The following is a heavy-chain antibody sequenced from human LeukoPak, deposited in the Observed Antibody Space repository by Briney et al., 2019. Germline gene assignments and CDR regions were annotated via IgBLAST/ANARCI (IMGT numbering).Heavy chain of an antibody. CDR3: ARDTSSDLNSPSSLFDY. J-gene: IGHJ4*02. CDR2: ISAYNGNT. D-gene: IGHD2-2*01. CDR1: GYTFTSYG. V-gene: IGHV1-18*01. Sequence: ASVKVSCKASGYTFTSYGISWVRQAPGQGLEWVGWISAYNGNTKYTQKLQGRVAMTTDTSTNTAYMELRSLRSDDTAVYYCARDTSSDLNSPSSLFDYWGQGTLVTVSS.